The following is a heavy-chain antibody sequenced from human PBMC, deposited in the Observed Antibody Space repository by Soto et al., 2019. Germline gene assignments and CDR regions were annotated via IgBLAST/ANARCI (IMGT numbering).Heavy chain of an antibody. CDR3: ERIQPSSTWYIDH. Sequence: EVQLVESGGGLVQPEGSLRLSCAASGFAFSSYWMHWVRQAPGKGLVWVSRVNSNGSSTTYADSVKGRFTISRDNAKNTLFLQMKSMSVDDTAVYYCERIQPSSTWYIDHWGQGTLVTVSS. J-gene: IGHJ4*02. D-gene: IGHD6-13*01. V-gene: IGHV3-74*01. CDR2: VNSNGSST. CDR1: GFAFSSYW.